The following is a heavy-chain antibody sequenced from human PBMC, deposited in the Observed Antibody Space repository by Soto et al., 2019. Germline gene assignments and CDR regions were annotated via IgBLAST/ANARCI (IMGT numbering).Heavy chain of an antibody. V-gene: IGHV1-46*01. J-gene: IGHJ4*02. CDR2: VNPSGGHT. CDR1: GDTFTDYY. CDR3: ARGGHVVVVTAALDS. D-gene: IGHD2-21*02. Sequence: QVQLMQSGAEVKKPGASVKVSCKASGDTFTDYYIHWVRQAPGQGLEWMGTVNPSGGHTTYAQHFLGRVTMTRDTSTSTLYMEVTSLTSDDTAIYYCARGGHVVVVTAALDSWGQGTLVTVSS.